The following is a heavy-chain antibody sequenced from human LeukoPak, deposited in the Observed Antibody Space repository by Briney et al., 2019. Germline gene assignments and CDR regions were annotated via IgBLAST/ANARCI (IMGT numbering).Heavy chain of an antibody. CDR2: ISSSSSYI. CDR1: GFTFSTYA. J-gene: IGHJ4*02. Sequence: GGSLRLSCAASGFTFSTYAMSRVRQAPGKGLEWVSSISSSSSYIYYADSVKGRFTISRDNAKNSLYLQMNSLRAEETAVYYCARDLAPPLRVVRGAYDYWGQGTLVTVSS. D-gene: IGHD3-10*01. CDR3: ARDLAPPLRVVRGAYDY. V-gene: IGHV3-21*01.